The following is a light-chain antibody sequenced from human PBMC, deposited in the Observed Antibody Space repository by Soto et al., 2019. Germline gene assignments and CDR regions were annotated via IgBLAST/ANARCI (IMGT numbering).Light chain of an antibody. CDR2: WAS. CDR3: HQYYNSPVT. CDR1: QSVSSY. Sequence: EIVLTQSPGTLSLSPGERATLSCRASQSVSSYLAWYQQKPGQPPKLLIYWASTRQSGVPDRFSGSGSGTDFTLTISSLQTEDVAVYYCHQYYNSPVTFGHGTKVEIK. J-gene: IGKJ1*01. V-gene: IGKV4-1*01.